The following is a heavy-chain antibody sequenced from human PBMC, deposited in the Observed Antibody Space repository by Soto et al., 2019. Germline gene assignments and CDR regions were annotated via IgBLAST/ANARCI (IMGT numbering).Heavy chain of an antibody. V-gene: IGHV4-34*01. CDR2: INHSGST. Sequence: QVQLQQWGAGLLKPSETLSLTCAVYGGSFSGYYWTWIRKPPGTGLEWIGEINHSGSTNYNPSLKSRVTVSVDSSKNQFSLKLTSVSAADRAVYYCARDKITGLFDYWGQGTLVTVSS. J-gene: IGHJ4*02. CDR3: ARDKITGLFDY. D-gene: IGHD2-8*02. CDR1: GGSFSGYY.